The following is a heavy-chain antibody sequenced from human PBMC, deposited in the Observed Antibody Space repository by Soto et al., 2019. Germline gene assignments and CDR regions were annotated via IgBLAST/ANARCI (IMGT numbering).Heavy chain of an antibody. CDR2: IYPGDSDT. V-gene: IGHV5-51*01. CDR3: AITPFDWLSSVNGYYYYGMDV. J-gene: IGHJ6*02. Sequence: PGESLKISCKGSGYSFTSYWIGWVRQMPGKGLEWMGIIYPGDSDTRYSPSFQGKVTISADKSISTAYLQWSSLKASDTAMYYCAITPFDWLSSVNGYYYYGMDVWGQGTTVTVSS. D-gene: IGHD3-9*01. CDR1: GYSFTSYW.